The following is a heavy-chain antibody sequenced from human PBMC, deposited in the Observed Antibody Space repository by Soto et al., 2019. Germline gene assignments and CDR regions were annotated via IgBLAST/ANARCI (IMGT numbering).Heavy chain of an antibody. V-gene: IGHV4-39*03. J-gene: IGHJ4*02. D-gene: IGHD3-22*01. Sequence: PSETLSLTCTVSGGSISGSSYYWGGIRQPPGKGLEWIGNIYYSGSTYYNPSLKSRVTISVDTSKNQFSLKLSSVTAADTAVYYCNPGSGWIYSDSWRQG. CDR1: GGSISGSSYY. CDR3: NPGSGWIYSDS. CDR2: IYYSGST.